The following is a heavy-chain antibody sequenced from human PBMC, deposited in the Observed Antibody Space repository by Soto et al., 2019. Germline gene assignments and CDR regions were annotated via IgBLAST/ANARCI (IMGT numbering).Heavy chain of an antibody. CDR3: ARDPYYYDSSGS. V-gene: IGHV4-30-4*01. CDR1: GGSISSGDYY. D-gene: IGHD3-22*01. Sequence: TLSLTCTVSGGSISSGDYYWSWIRQPPGKGLEWIGYIYYSGSTYYNPSLKSRVTISVDTSKNQFSLKLSSVTAADTAVYYCARDPYYYDSSGSWGQGTLVTVSS. CDR2: IYYSGST. J-gene: IGHJ4*02.